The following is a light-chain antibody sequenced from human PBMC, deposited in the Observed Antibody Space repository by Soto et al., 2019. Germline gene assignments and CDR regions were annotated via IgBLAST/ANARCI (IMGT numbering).Light chain of an antibody. CDR3: QHRSDWPG. J-gene: IGKJ5*01. CDR2: EAS. V-gene: IGKV3-11*01. CDR1: QSVGTY. Sequence: EIVLTQSPATLSLSPGERATLSCRASQSVGTYLAWYQQKPGQAPRLLIYEASNRATGISARFSGSGSGTDFTLTISSLEPEEFAVYYCQHRSDWPGFGQGTRLDIK.